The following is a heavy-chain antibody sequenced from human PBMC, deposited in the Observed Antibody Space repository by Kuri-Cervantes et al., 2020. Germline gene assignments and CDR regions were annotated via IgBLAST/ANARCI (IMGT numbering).Heavy chain of an antibody. D-gene: IGHD6-19*01. Sequence: LTCAASGFTVSSNYMSWVRQAPGKGLEWIGSIYYSGSTYYNPSLKSRFTISRDNAKNSLYLQMNSLRAEDTAVYYCASDLYSSGWYVSGSFDYWGQGTLVTVSS. CDR2: IYYSGST. CDR1: GFTVSSNY. V-gene: IGHV3-53*01. J-gene: IGHJ4*02. CDR3: ASDLYSSGWYVSGSFDY.